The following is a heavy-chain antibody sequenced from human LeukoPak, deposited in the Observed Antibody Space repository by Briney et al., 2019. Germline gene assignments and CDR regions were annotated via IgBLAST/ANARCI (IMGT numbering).Heavy chain of an antibody. CDR2: ISRSADQT. D-gene: IGHD3-16*02. J-gene: IGHJ4*02. Sequence: PGGSLRPSCEASGFTFSSYGMAWVRQAPGKGLERVSLISRSADQTYYADSGKGRFTISRDNSKNTLYLQMNSLRAEDTAVYYCAKDLDYVWGSYRYIAPGYWGQGTLVTVSS. CDR3: AKDLDYVWGSYRYIAPGY. CDR1: GFTFSSYG. V-gene: IGHV3-23*01.